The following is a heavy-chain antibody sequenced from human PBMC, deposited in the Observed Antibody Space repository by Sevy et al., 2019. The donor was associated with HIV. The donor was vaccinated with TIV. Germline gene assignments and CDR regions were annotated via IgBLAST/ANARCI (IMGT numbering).Heavy chain of an antibody. CDR1: GYTFTNYW. J-gene: IGHJ4*02. CDR2: IYPGDSDT. D-gene: IGHD7-27*01. CDR3: XRPNLGY. V-gene: IGHV5-51*01. Sequence: GESLKISCKGSGYTFTNYWIAWVRQMPGKGLEWMGMIYPGDSDTRDSPSFQGQVTISVDKSITTAYLQWGSLKASDXXXXXXXRPNLGYWGQGTLVTVSS.